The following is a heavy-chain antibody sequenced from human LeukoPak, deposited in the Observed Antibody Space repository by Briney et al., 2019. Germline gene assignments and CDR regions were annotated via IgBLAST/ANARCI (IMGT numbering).Heavy chain of an antibody. V-gene: IGHV1-18*01. CDR1: GYTFTSYG. J-gene: IGHJ4*02. D-gene: IGHD2-15*01. CDR2: ISVYTGAT. CDR3: ARADCSGGTCPRY. Sequence: ASVKVSCKASGYTFTSYGITWVRQAPGQGLEWMGWISVYTGATNYAPKVQGRVTMTTDTSTGTAYMELRSLRSDDTAVYYCARADCSGGTCPRYWGQGTLVTVSS.